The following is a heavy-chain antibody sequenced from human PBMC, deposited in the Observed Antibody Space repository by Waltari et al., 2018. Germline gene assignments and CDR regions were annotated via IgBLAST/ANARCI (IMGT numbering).Heavy chain of an antibody. Sequence: EVQLVESGGGLVQPGGSLRLSCAASGFTVSSYWMSWVRQDPGKGLEWVANIKKDGSEKYYVDSVKGRFTISRDNAKNSLYLQMNSLRAEDTAVYYCARVTVTVTGYNWFDPWGQGTLVTVSS. CDR1: GFTVSSYW. J-gene: IGHJ5*02. V-gene: IGHV3-7*01. CDR3: ARVTVTVTGYNWFDP. CDR2: IKKDGSEK. D-gene: IGHD4-4*01.